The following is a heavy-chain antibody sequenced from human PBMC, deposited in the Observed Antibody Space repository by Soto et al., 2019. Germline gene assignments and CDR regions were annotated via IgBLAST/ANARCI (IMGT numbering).Heavy chain of an antibody. CDR1: GGSISSSGYS. CDR3: ASSNHFYDTSGQGFDY. CDR2: FYHGET. V-gene: IGHV4-30-2*01. D-gene: IGHD3-22*01. J-gene: IGHJ4*02. Sequence: QLQLQESGSGLVKPSQTLSLTCAVSGGSISSSGYSWSWIRQPPGKGLEWIGYFYHGETYYNPSLKSRVTISVDRSQNQFSLKLNSVTAADTAVYYCASSNHFYDTSGQGFDYWGQGTLVTVSS.